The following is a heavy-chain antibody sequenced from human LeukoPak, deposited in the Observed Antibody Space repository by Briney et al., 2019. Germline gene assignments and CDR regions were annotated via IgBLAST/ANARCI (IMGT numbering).Heavy chain of an antibody. D-gene: IGHD1-26*01. V-gene: IGHV3-23*01. CDR3: AKVGIVGATKTYFDY. CDR1: GFTFSSYA. Sequence: GGSLRLSCAASGFTFSSYAMSWVRQAPGKGLEGVSAISGSCHSTYYADSVKGRFTISRDNSKNTLYLQMNSLRAEDTAIYYCAKVGIVGATKTYFDYWGQGTLVTVSS. CDR2: ISGSCHST. J-gene: IGHJ4*02.